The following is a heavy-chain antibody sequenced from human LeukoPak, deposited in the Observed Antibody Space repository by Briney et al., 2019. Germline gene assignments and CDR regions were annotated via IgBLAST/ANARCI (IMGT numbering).Heavy chain of an antibody. Sequence: GGSLRLSCAASGFTVSSNYMSWVRQAPGKGLEWVSVIYSGGITYYADSVKGRFTISRDNSKNTLYLQMNSLRAEDTAVYYCARAIWSGYYYFDYWGQGTLVTVSS. CDR1: GFTVSSNY. D-gene: IGHD3-3*01. CDR2: IYSGGIT. J-gene: IGHJ4*02. V-gene: IGHV3-66*01. CDR3: ARAIWSGYYYFDY.